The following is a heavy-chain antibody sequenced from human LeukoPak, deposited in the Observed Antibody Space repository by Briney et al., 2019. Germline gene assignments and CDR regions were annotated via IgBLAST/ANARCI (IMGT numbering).Heavy chain of an antibody. CDR3: AKVWVPVEMATIGIDY. D-gene: IGHD5-24*01. J-gene: IGHJ4*02. CDR1: GGTFSSYT. V-gene: IGHV1-69*02. Sequence: GASVKVSCKASGGTFSSYTISWVRQAPGQGLEWMGRIIPILGIANYAQKFQGRVTITADKSTSTAYMELSSLRSEDTAVYYCAKVWVPVEMATIGIDYWGQGTLVTVSS. CDR2: IIPILGIA.